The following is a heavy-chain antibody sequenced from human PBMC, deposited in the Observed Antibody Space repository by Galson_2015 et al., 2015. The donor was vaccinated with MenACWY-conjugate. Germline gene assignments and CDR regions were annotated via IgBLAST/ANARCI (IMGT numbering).Heavy chain of an antibody. CDR3: AKGFAWQWLDLQH. D-gene: IGHD6-19*01. J-gene: IGHJ1*01. Sequence: SLRLSCAASGFTFSSYGMHWVRQAPGKGLEWVAVISYDGSNKNYADSVKGRYTISRDNSKNTLYLQMNSLRAEDTAVYYCAKGFAWQWLDLQHWGQGTLVTVSS. CDR2: ISYDGSNK. CDR1: GFTFSSYG. V-gene: IGHV3-30*18.